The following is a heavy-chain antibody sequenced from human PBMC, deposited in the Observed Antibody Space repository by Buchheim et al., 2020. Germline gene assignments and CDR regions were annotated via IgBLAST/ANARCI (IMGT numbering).Heavy chain of an antibody. CDR2: IIPLYGSA. CDR3: ASSLHDPLTPPAGFDAFDI. V-gene: IGHV1-69*01. J-gene: IGHJ3*02. D-gene: IGHD1-1*01. Sequence: QEQLVQSGAEVKRPGSSVRVSCKASGGGPFSNYAISWVRQAPGQGLEWVGGIIPLYGSANYAERFQGRVPIVADESTSTVHMELTSLRSEDTAVYFCASSLHDPLTPPAGFDAFDIWGQGT. CDR1: GGGPFSNYA.